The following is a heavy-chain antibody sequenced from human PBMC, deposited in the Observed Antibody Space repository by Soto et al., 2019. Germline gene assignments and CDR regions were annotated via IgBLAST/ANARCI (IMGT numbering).Heavy chain of an antibody. CDR1: GYTFTSYY. V-gene: IGHV1-46*01. CDR2: INPSGGST. Sequence: SSVKLSCKASGYTFTSYYMHWVRQAPGQGLEWMGIINPSGGSTSYAQKFQGRVTMTRDTSTSTVYMELSSLRSEDTAVYYCARDQDGEYSSGFHTHELNSRDGMDFCGQGSTVIVS. D-gene: IGHD6-19*01. CDR3: ARDQDGEYSSGFHTHELNSRDGMDF. J-gene: IGHJ6*02.